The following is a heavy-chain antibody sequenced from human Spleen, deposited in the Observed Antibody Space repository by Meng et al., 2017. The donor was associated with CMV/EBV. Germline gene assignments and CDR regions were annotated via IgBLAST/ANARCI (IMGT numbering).Heavy chain of an antibody. D-gene: IGHD3-10*01. Sequence: GESLKISCAASGFTFSSYSMNWVRQAPGKGLEWVSSISSSSSYIYYADSVKGRFTISRDNAKNSLYLQMNSLRAEDTAVYYCARDLKVRGTETTYYYGMDVWGQGTTVTVSS. CDR3: ARDLKVRGTETTYYYGMDV. J-gene: IGHJ6*02. CDR1: GFTFSSYS. V-gene: IGHV3-21*01. CDR2: ISSSSSYI.